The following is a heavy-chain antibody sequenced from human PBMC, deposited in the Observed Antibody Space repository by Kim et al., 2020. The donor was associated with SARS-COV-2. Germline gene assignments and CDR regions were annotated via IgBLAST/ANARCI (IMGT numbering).Heavy chain of an antibody. CDR3: ARDLEAHDAFDI. V-gene: IGHV4-31*02. J-gene: IGHJ3*02. Sequence: YNPALKSRVIVSVDTTKNQFYLKLSSVTAADTAVYYCARDLEAHDAFDIWGQGTMVTVSS.